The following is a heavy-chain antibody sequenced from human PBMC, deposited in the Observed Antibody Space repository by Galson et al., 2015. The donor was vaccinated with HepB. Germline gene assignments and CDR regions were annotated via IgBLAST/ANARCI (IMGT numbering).Heavy chain of an antibody. D-gene: IGHD4-23*01. CDR3: AREGGNWDYYYYGLDV. CDR2: ISYDGSNK. Sequence: SLRLSCAASGFTFSSYTLHWVRQAPGKGLEWAALISYDGSNKYYADSVKGRFTISRDNSKNTLYLQMTSLRPEDTAMYYCAREGGNWDYYYYGLDVWGQGTTVTVSS. V-gene: IGHV3-30-3*01. J-gene: IGHJ6*02. CDR1: GFTFSSYT.